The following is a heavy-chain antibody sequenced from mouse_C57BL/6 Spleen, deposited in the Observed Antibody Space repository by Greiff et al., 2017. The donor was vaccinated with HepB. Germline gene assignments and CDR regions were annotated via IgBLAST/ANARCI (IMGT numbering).Heavy chain of an antibody. Sequence: EVQRVESGPGLVKPSQSLSLTCSVTGYSITSGYYWNWIRQFPGNKLEWMGYISYDGSNNYNPSLKNRISITRDTSKNQFFLKLNSVTTEDTATYYCARGKNLVANYWGQGTSVTVSS. V-gene: IGHV3-6*01. CDR2: ISYDGSN. CDR3: ARGKNLVANY. J-gene: IGHJ4*01. D-gene: IGHD2-2*01. CDR1: GYSITSGYY.